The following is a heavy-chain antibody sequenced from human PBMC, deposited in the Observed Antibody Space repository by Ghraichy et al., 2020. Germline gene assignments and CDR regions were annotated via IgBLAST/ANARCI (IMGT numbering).Heavy chain of an antibody. D-gene: IGHD4-17*01. Sequence: GESLNISCKASGYTFTSYDINWVRQATGQGLEWMGWMNPNSGNTGYAQNFQGRVTLTRNTSISTAYMELSSLRSEDTAVYYCARGLRRDYWGQGTLVTVSS. V-gene: IGHV1-8*01. CDR3: ARGLRRDY. CDR2: MNPNSGNT. CDR1: GYTFTSYD. J-gene: IGHJ4*02.